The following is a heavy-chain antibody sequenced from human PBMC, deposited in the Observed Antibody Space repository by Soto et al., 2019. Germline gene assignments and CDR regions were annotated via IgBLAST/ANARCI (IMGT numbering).Heavy chain of an antibody. CDR1: GGTFSSYA. Sequence: SVKVSCKASGGTFSSYAISWVRQSPGQGLEWMGGIIPIFGTANYAQKFQGRVTITADESTSTAYMELSSLRSEDTAVYYCATPGVIPYYYYGMDVWGQGPTVTVSS. J-gene: IGHJ6*02. V-gene: IGHV1-69*13. D-gene: IGHD3-16*02. CDR3: ATPGVIPYYYYGMDV. CDR2: IIPIFGTA.